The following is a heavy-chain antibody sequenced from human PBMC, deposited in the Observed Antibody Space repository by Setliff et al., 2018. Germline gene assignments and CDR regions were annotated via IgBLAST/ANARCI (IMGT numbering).Heavy chain of an antibody. CDR2: IYIGGSA. J-gene: IGHJ6*03. V-gene: IGHV4-4*07. Sequence: SETLSLTCTVSGGSISSYYWSWIRQAAGKGLEWIGHIYIGGSANYNPSLKSRVTMSIDTSKNQFSLKLNSVTAADMAVYYCAREQWRAPPGYYYMDVWAKGTTVTVSS. CDR3: AREQWRAPPGYYYMDV. CDR1: GGSISSYY. D-gene: IGHD6-19*01.